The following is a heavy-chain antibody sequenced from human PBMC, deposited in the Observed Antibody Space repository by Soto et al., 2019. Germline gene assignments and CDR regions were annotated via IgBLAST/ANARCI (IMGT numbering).Heavy chain of an antibody. CDR3: ASYSGYDSIYYYYGMHV. D-gene: IGHD5-12*01. CDR2: INPSGGST. CDR1: GYTFTSYY. V-gene: IGHV1-46*03. J-gene: IGHJ6*02. Sequence: SVKVSCKASGYTFTSYYMHWVRQAPGQGLEWMGIINPSGGSTSYAQKFQGRVTMTRDTSTSTVYMELSSLRSEDTAVYYCASYSGYDSIYYYYGMHVWGQGTTVTVSS.